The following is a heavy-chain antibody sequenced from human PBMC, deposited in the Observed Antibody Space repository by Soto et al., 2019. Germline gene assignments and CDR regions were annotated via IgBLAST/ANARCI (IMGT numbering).Heavy chain of an antibody. J-gene: IGHJ4*02. D-gene: IGHD6-19*01. CDR2: ISSSGSTI. Sequence: RLSCAASGFTFSAYYMSWIRQAPGKGLEWVSYISSSGSTIYYADSVKGRFTISRGNAKSSRYLQMNSRRAEGTAVYECARDQIAVSSPTAPDYWAQGTLGPLSS. V-gene: IGHV3-11*01. CDR1: GFTFSAYY. CDR3: ARDQIAVSSPTAPDY.